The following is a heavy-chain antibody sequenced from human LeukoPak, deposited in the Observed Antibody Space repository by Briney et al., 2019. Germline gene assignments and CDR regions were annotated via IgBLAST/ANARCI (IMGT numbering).Heavy chain of an antibody. V-gene: IGHV1-18*01. Sequence: GAXVKVSCKASGYTFTNYGIGWVRQAPGQGLEWMGWISGYHGNTNYAQKFQDRVTMTIDTSTSTAYMQLRSLRSDDTAVYYCARVQEQVSRSRFAPWGQGTLVIVSS. J-gene: IGHJ5*02. D-gene: IGHD1-26*01. CDR3: ARVQEQVSRSRFAP. CDR2: ISGYHGNT. CDR1: GYTFTNYG.